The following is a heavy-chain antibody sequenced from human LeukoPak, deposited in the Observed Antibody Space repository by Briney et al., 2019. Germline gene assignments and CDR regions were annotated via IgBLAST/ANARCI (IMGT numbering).Heavy chain of an antibody. V-gene: IGHV5-51*01. Sequence: GESLKISCKGSGYSFTSYWIGWVRQMPGKALEWMGIIYPGDSDTRYSPSFQGQVTISADKSISTAYLQWSSLKASDTAMYYCARHPIEGATQSWFDPWGQGTLVTVSS. CDR3: ARHPIEGATQSWFDP. J-gene: IGHJ5*02. CDR1: GYSFTSYW. CDR2: IYPGDSDT. D-gene: IGHD1-26*01.